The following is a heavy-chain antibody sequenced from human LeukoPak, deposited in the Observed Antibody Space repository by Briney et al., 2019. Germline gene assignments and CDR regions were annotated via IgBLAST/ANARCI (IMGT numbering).Heavy chain of an antibody. CDR3: AKRVVGAYYFDY. CDR2: ISGSGVST. V-gene: IGHV3-23*01. D-gene: IGHD2-15*01. J-gene: IGHJ4*02. Sequence: GGSLRLSCAASGFTFSNYGMYWVRQAPGKGLEWVSSISGSGVSTYYADSVKGRFTISRDNSRNTPYLQMNSLRAEDTAVYYCAKRVVGAYYFDYWGQGTLVTVSS. CDR1: GFTFSNYG.